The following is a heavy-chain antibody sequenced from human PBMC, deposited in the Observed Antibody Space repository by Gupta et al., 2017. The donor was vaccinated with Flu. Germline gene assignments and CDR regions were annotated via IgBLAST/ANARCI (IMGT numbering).Heavy chain of an antibody. V-gene: IGHV1-18*01. CDR3: ARDHVRIGYNWFDP. CDR2: ISAYNGNT. Sequence: QAPGQGLEWMGWISAYNGNTNYAQKLQGRVTMTTDTSTSTAYMELRSLRSDDTAVYYWARDHVRIGYNWFDPWGQGTLVTVSS. D-gene: IGHD2-8*01. J-gene: IGHJ5*02.